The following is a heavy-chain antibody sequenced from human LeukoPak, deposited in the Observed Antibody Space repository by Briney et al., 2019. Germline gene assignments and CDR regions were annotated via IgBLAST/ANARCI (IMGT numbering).Heavy chain of an antibody. J-gene: IGHJ4*02. CDR1: GGSISSSSYY. CDR2: IYYSGST. CDR3: ARGHSSSWYRYYFDY. V-gene: IGHV4-39*07. D-gene: IGHD6-13*01. Sequence: SETLSLTCTVSGGSISSSSYYWGWIRPPPGKGLEWIGSIYYSGSTYYNPSLKSRVTISVDTSKNQFSLKLSSVTAADTAVYYCARGHSSSWYRYYFDYWGQGTLVTVSS.